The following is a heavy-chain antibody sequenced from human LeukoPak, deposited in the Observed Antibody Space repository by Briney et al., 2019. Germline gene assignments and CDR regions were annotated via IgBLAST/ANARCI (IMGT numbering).Heavy chain of an antibody. D-gene: IGHD2-15*01. J-gene: IGHJ3*02. CDR3: ARELYCSGGSCYRTGAFDI. V-gene: IGHV3-23*01. Sequence: GGSLRLSCAASGFAFSTYAMNWVRQAPGKGLEWVSAISGSATGTYYADSVKGRFTIFRDNSKNTLYLQMNSLRAEDTAVYYCARELYCSGGSCYRTGAFDIWGQGTMVTVSS. CDR2: ISGSATGT. CDR1: GFAFSTYA.